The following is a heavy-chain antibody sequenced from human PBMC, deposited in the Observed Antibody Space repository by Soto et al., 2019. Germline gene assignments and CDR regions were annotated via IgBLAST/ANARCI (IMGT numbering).Heavy chain of an antibody. D-gene: IGHD3-16*01. J-gene: IGHJ4*02. CDR2: VYIGGNT. CDR1: GFTVSSNY. Sequence: EVQLVESGGGLVQPGGSLRLSCAASGFTVSSNYMSWVRQAPGKGLEWVSDVYIGGNTYYAESVEDRFTISRDNCQNMLYLEMNSLRAEDTAVYYRAGSVGGGFDYWGQGTLVTVSS. CDR3: AGSVGGGFDY. V-gene: IGHV3-66*01.